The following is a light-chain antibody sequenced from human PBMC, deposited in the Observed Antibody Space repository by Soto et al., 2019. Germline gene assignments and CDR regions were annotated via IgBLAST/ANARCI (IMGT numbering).Light chain of an antibody. CDR2: LGS. CDR3: MQPLLTPWT. CDR1: QSLLYSNGYNY. V-gene: IGKV2-28*01. J-gene: IGKJ1*01. Sequence: DIVLTQSPLSLPVTPGEPASITCRSSQSLLYSNGYNYLDWYLQKPGQSPQLLIYLGSNRASGVSDRFSGSGSGTDFTLKISRVEAEDGGVYYCMQPLLTPWTCGQGPKGEIK.